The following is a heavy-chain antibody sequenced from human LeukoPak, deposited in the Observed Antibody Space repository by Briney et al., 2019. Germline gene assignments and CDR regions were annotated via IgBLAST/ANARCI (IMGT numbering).Heavy chain of an antibody. D-gene: IGHD3-3*01. V-gene: IGHV3-74*01. Sequence: GGSLRLSCAASGFTFNNYWMHWVRQAPGKGLVWVSRIKSDGQITTYADSVKGRFTTSRDNAKNTFYLQMNSLRVEDAAVYYCLLIILGGSSQHWGQGTLVTVSS. CDR2: IKSDGQIT. J-gene: IGHJ1*01. CDR1: GFTFNNYW. CDR3: LLIILGGSSQH.